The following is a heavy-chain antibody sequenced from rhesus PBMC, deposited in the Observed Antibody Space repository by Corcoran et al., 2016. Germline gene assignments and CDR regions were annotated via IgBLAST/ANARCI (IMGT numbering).Heavy chain of an antibody. D-gene: IGHD3-28*01. CDR1: GGSISGYY. CDR3: ARGQYYYGSGYRPEKYFDY. J-gene: IGHJ4*01. Sequence: QVQLEESGPGLVKPSETLSLTCAVSGGSISGYYWNWLRQPPGKGLEWVGYICGSGRSTYYNPSLRRRVTIPTGTSKNHLCLRLSSGTSADTAVYYCARGQYYYGSGYRPEKYFDYWGQGVLVTVS. CDR2: ICGSGRST. V-gene: IGHV4-165*02.